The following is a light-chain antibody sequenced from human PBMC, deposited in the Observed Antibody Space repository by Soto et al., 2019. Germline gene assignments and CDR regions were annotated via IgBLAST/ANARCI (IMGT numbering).Light chain of an antibody. Sequence: EIVLTQSPGTLSVSPGARAPLSCRTSQSLTSSYLTWYQQKPGQAPRLLISGASSRATGIPDRFSGSGSGTDFTLTISSLQSEDFAVYYCQQYNNWPRTFGQGTRWRL. CDR3: QQYNNWPRT. CDR2: GAS. J-gene: IGKJ5*01. CDR1: QSLTSSY. V-gene: IGKV3-20*01.